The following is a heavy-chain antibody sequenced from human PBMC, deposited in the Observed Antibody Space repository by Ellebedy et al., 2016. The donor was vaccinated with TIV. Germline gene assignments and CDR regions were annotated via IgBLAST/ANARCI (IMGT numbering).Heavy chain of an antibody. D-gene: IGHD1-26*01. CDR1: GFTFSDHY. V-gene: IGHV3-72*01. J-gene: IGHJ3*01. CDR3: ARGGSGSVV. Sequence: PGGSLRLSCAASGFTFSDHYMDWVRQAPGKGLEWVGFIRSKAFGGATEYAASVKGRFTISRDDSKNTLYLQMNSLKTEDTAVYYCARGGSGSVVWGQGTMVTVSS. CDR2: IRSKAFGGAT.